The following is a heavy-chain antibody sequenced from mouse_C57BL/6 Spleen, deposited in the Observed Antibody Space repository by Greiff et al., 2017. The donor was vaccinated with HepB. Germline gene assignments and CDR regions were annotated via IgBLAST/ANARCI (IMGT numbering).Heavy chain of an antibody. J-gene: IGHJ2*01. V-gene: IGHV1-74*01. D-gene: IGHD2-5*01. Sequence: QVQLQQPGAELVKPGASVKVSCKASGYTFTSYWMHWVKQRPGQGLEWIGRIHPSDSDTNYNQKFKGKATLTVDKPSSTAYMQLSSLTSEDSAVYYRAIRDYSNHGYLDYWGQGTTLTVSS. CDR2: IHPSDSDT. CDR3: AIRDYSNHGYLDY. CDR1: GYTFTSYW.